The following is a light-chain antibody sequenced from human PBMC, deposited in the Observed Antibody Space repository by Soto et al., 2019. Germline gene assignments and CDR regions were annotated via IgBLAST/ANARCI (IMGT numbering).Light chain of an antibody. V-gene: IGKV2-28*01. Sequence: DIVMTQSPLSLPATPGEPASISCRSSQSLLHNNGYNYLDWYLQKPGQSPQLLIYLGSNRASGVPDRFSGSGSGTDFTLKISRVEAEDVGVYYCMQALQTRTFGQGTKVDI. CDR1: QSLLHNNGYNY. CDR3: MQALQTRT. CDR2: LGS. J-gene: IGKJ1*01.